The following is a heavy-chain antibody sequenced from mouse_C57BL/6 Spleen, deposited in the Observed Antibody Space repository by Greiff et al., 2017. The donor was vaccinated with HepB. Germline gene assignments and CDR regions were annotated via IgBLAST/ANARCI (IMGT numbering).Heavy chain of an antibody. CDR1: GYSITSGYY. Sequence: ESGPGLVKPSQSLSLTCSVTGYSITSGYYWNWIRQFPGNKLEWMGYISYDGSNNYNPSLKNRISITRDTTKNQFFLKLHSVTTEDTATYDCASLWLRRGAYYAMDYWGQGTSVTVSS. V-gene: IGHV3-6*01. D-gene: IGHD2-2*01. J-gene: IGHJ4*01. CDR3: ASLWLRRGAYYAMDY. CDR2: ISYDGSN.